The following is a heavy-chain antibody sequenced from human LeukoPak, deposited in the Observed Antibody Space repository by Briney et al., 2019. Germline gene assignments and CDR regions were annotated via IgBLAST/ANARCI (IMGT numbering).Heavy chain of an antibody. J-gene: IGHJ3*02. CDR2: MNPNSGNT. CDR3: ASKYYYDSLDAFDI. D-gene: IGHD3-22*01. CDR1: GYTFTSYY. Sequence: GASVKVSCKASGYTFTSYYMHWVRQATGQGLEWMGWMNPNSGNTGYAQKFQGRVTITRNTSISTAYMELSSLRSEDTAVYYCASKYYYDSLDAFDIWGQGTMVTVSS. V-gene: IGHV1-8*03.